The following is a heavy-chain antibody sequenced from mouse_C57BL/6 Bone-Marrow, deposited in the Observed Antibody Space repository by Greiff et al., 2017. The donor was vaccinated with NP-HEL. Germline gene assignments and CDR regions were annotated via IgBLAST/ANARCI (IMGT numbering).Heavy chain of an antibody. CDR2: IDPNSGGT. J-gene: IGHJ3*01. D-gene: IGHD1-1*01. V-gene: IGHV1-72*01. CDR1: GYTFTSYW. CDR3: AGECDYGSRYEWFAY. Sequence: QVQLQQPGAELVKPGASVKLSCKASGYTFTSYWMHWVKQRPGRGLEWIGRIDPNSGGTKYNEKFKSKATLTVDKPSSTAYMQLSSLTSEDSAVYYCAGECDYGSRYEWFAYWGHGTLVTVSA.